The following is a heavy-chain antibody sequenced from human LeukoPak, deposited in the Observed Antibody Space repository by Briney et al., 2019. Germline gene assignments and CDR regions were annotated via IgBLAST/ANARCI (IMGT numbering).Heavy chain of an antibody. CDR1: GGTFSSYA. V-gene: IGHV1-69*04. CDR3: ARFRAQVVPAAIATAFDI. CDR2: IIPILGIA. D-gene: IGHD2-2*01. J-gene: IGHJ3*02. Sequence: SVKVSCKASGGTFSSYAISWVRQAPGQGLEWMGRIIPILGIANYAQKFQGGVTITADKSTSTAYMELSSLRSEDTAVYYCARFRAQVVPAAIATAFDIWGQGTMVTVSS.